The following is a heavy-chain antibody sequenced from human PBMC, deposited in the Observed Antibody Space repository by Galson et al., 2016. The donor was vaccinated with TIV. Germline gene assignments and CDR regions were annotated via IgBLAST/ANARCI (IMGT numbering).Heavy chain of an antibody. D-gene: IGHD3-3*01. CDR2: MNTNSDKK. V-gene: IGHV1-8*01. CDR3: IRGQTISRSGKYFHH. CDR1: GYTFTSYD. Sequence: SVKVSCKGSGYTFTSYDINWVRQATGQRLEWMGWMNTNSDKKGYAQDFQGRVTMTRDTSIGTAYMELGSVRSEVTAVYYCIRGQTISRSGKYFHHWGQGTMVTVSS. J-gene: IGHJ1*01.